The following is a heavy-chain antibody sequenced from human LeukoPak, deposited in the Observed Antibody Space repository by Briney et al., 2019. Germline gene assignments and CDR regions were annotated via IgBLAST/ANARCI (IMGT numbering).Heavy chain of an antibody. Sequence: GGSLRLSCAASGFTFSDYYMSRIRQAPGKGLEWVSYISSSGSTTYYADSVKGRFTISRDNAKNSLYLQMNSLRAEDTAVYYCASSTPDPYYYDSSGYSRYWGQGTLVTVSS. V-gene: IGHV3-11*01. CDR1: GFTFSDYY. CDR2: ISSSGSTT. CDR3: ASSTPDPYYYDSSGYSRY. D-gene: IGHD3-22*01. J-gene: IGHJ4*02.